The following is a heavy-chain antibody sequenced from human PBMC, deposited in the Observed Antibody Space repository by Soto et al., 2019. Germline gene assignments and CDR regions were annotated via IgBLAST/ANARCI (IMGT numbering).Heavy chain of an antibody. Sequence: QVQLVQSGAEVKKPGASVKVSCKASGYTFTSYGISWVRQAPGQGLEWMGWISAYNGNTNYAQKFQGRVTMTTDTSTSTAYRELRSLISDDTAVYYCARGGKYGTNGVCSFSGMDVCGQGTTVTVSS. J-gene: IGHJ6*02. CDR1: GYTFTSYG. CDR3: ARGGKYGTNGVCSFSGMDV. CDR2: ISAYNGNT. D-gene: IGHD2-8*01. V-gene: IGHV1-18*01.